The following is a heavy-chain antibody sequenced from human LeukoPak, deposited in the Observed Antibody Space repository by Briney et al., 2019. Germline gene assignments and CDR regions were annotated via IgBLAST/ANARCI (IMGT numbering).Heavy chain of an antibody. CDR1: GFTFGSYA. CDR2: ISGSGGST. J-gene: IGHJ4*02. CDR3: AKSVIHIAWHGY. D-gene: IGHD2-21*01. Sequence: AGGSLRLSXAASGFTFGSYAMSWVRQAPGKGLEWLSAISGSGGSTYYADSVKGRFTISRDNPKNTLYLQMNSLRAEDTAVYYCAKSVIHIAWHGYWGQGTLVTVSS. V-gene: IGHV3-23*01.